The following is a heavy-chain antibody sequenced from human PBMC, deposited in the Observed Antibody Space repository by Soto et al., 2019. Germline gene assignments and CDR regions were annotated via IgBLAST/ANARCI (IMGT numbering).Heavy chain of an antibody. V-gene: IGHV3-13*04. CDR1: GFTFSSYD. D-gene: IGHD1-26*01. Sequence: EVQLVESGGGLVQPGGSLRLSCAASGFTFSSYDMHWVRQATGKGLEWVSAIGTAGDTYYPGSVKGRFTISRENAKNSLYLQMNSLRAGDTAVYYCARASEWETFDYWGQGTLVTVSS. CDR3: ARASEWETFDY. CDR2: IGTAGDT. J-gene: IGHJ4*02.